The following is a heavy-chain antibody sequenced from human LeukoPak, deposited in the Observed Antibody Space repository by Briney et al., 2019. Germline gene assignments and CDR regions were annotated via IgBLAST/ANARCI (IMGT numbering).Heavy chain of an antibody. CDR1: GFTFSSYS. CDR2: IIGGAGGT. D-gene: IGHD3-10*01. V-gene: IGHV3-23*01. Sequence: QSGGSLRLSCAASGFTFSSYSMNWVRQAPGKGLEWVSGIIGGAGGTYYADSVKGRFTISRDNSKNTLYLQMNSLRAEDTAVYYCARDRKYGSGSYPVLRPMGYYMDVWGKGTTVTISS. J-gene: IGHJ6*03. CDR3: ARDRKYGSGSYPVLRPMGYYMDV.